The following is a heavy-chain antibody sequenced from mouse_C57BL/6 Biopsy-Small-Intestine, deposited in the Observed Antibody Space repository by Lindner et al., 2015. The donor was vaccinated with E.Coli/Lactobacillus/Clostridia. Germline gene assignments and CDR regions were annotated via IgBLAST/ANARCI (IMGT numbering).Heavy chain of an antibody. J-gene: IGHJ2*01. CDR1: GYAFTNFL. CDR2: ISPGSGGT. D-gene: IGHD2-5*01. V-gene: IGHV1-54*01. CDR3: ARSVYSNYPLDY. Sequence: VQLQESGAELVRPGTSVKVSCKASGYAFTNFLIEWVKQRPGQGLEWIGVISPGSGGTNYNEKFKDKAALTADKSSSTAYMQLSSLTSEDSAVYFCARSVYSNYPLDYWGQGTTLTVSS.